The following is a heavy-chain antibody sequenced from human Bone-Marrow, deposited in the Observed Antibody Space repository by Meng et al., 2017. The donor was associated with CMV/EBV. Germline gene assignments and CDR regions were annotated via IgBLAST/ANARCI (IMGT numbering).Heavy chain of an antibody. CDR2: IYYSGST. V-gene: IGHV4-31*02. J-gene: IGHJ4*02. D-gene: IGHD6-19*01. Sequence: SIGSGGYYWSWIRQHPGKGLEWIGYIYYSGSTYYNPSLKSRVTISVDTSKNQFSLKLSSVTAADTAVYYCARVTNVAVAGTGEFDYWGQGTLVTVSS. CDR3: ARVTNVAVAGTGEFDY. CDR1: SIGSGGYY.